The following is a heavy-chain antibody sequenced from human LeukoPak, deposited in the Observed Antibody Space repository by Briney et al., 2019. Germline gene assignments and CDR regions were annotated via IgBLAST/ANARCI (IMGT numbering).Heavy chain of an antibody. Sequence: GESLKISCKGSGYSFTSYWIGWVRQMPGKGLEWMGIIYPGDSDTRYSPSFQGQVTISADKSISTAHLQWSSLKASDTAMYYCARYSSSSDFWFDPWGQGTLVTVSS. CDR1: GYSFTSYW. CDR2: IYPGDSDT. CDR3: ARYSSSSDFWFDP. D-gene: IGHD6-6*01. V-gene: IGHV5-51*01. J-gene: IGHJ5*02.